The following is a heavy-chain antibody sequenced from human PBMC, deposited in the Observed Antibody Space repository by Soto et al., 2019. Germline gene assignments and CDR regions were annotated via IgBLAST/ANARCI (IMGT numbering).Heavy chain of an antibody. V-gene: IGHV1-46*01. J-gene: IGHJ4*02. CDR3: ARVPYFSGLLSYLDS. Sequence: ASVKVSCKASGYMFTYYHVHWVRQAPGQGLEWMGIINPNGGDTRYAQKFQGRVTMTRDTSTSTVYMEVSSLRSEDTALYYCARVPYFSGLLSYLDSWCQGTLVTVS. CDR1: GYMFTYYH. D-gene: IGHD2-15*01. CDR2: INPNGGDT.